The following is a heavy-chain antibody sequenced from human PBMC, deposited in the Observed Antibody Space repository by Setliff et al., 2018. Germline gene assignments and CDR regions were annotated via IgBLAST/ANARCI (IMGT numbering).Heavy chain of an antibody. CDR2: IQNSGGI. D-gene: IGHD3-3*01. V-gene: IGHV4-59*01. CDR3: ARLSWNGLRYFGLDV. J-gene: IGHJ6*02. Sequence: PSETLSLTCNVSGVSISSYYWSWIRQAPGKGLESLGYIQNSGGINYNPSLKSRATISVDTSTNQFSLKLTSVTAADTAVYYCARLSWNGLRYFGLDVWGQGTTGTVSS. CDR1: GVSISSYY.